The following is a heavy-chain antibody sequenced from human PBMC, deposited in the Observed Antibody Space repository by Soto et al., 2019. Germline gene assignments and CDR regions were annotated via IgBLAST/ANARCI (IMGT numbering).Heavy chain of an antibody. CDR1: GGSMRNDDW. D-gene: IGHD2-2*01. J-gene: IGHJ5*02. V-gene: IGHV4-4*02. CDR3: ARNGDCTSGICYVGWFDP. Sequence: QVQLQESGPGLVEPSGTLSLTCGVSGGSMRNDDWWSWVRQTPGKGLEWIGEISHYGNTNYNPSLKGRVTMSIATSKNQFSLKVRSLTAADTAMYYCARNGDCTSGICYVGWFDPWGQGTLVSVSS. CDR2: ISHYGNT.